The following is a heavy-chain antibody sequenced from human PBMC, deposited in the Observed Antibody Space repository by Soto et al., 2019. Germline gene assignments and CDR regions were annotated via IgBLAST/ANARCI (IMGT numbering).Heavy chain of an antibody. D-gene: IGHD3-10*01. Sequence: EVQLLDSGGGLVQPGGSLRLSCAASGFTFSSYAMSWVRQAPGKGLEWVSSISGSGGGTYYADSVKGRFTISRDNSKNTLYLQMNSLRAEDTAVFYCAKSRGSGTYFNTSDAFDIWGQGTMVTVSS. V-gene: IGHV3-23*01. CDR3: AKSRGSGTYFNTSDAFDI. J-gene: IGHJ3*02. CDR1: GFTFSSYA. CDR2: ISGSGGGT.